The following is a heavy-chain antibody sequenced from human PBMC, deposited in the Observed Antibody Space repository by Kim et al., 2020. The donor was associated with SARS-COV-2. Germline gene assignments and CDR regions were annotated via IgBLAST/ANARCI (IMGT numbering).Heavy chain of an antibody. D-gene: IGHD1-26*01. CDR1: GGTFSSYA. V-gene: IGHV1-69*13. CDR2: IIPIFGTA. Sequence: SVKVSCKASGGTFSSYAIIWVRQAPGQGLEWMGGIIPIFGTANYEQKFQGSVKITADESTSTAYMELSSLRSEETAVYYCERVGRAHGDGMDDWGQGTT. CDR3: ERVGRAHGDGMDD. J-gene: IGHJ6*02.